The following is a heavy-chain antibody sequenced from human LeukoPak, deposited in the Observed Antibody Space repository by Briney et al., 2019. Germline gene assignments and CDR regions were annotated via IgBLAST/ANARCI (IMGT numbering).Heavy chain of an antibody. J-gene: IGHJ4*02. CDR1: GYTLTEVS. Sequence: ASVKVSCKISGYTLTEVSMHWVRQAPGKGLEWMGGFDPADGEPIYAQKFQGRVTMIEDTSTDTAYTDLSSLRSEDTAVYYCATEVVGYGDVHYFDSWGQGTLVTVSS. CDR3: ATEVVGYGDVHYFDS. CDR2: FDPADGEP. D-gene: IGHD4-17*01. V-gene: IGHV1-24*01.